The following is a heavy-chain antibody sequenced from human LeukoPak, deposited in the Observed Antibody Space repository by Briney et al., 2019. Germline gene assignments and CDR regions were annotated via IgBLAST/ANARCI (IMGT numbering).Heavy chain of an antibody. Sequence: GGSLRLSCAASGFTFSIYSMNWVRQAPGKGLEWVSYISSSSSTILYADSVKGRFTISRDNAKNSLYLQMNSLRAEDTAVYHCARDRLDTAMVYYYYYYMDVWGKGTTVTISS. CDR2: ISSSSSTI. J-gene: IGHJ6*03. CDR1: GFTFSIYS. CDR3: ARDRLDTAMVYYYYYYMDV. V-gene: IGHV3-48*01. D-gene: IGHD5-18*01.